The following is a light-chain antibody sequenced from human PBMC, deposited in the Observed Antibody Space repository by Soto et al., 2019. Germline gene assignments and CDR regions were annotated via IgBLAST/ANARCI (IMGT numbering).Light chain of an antibody. CDR1: SSDVGGYNY. J-gene: IGLJ2*01. CDR2: EVR. CDR3: SSYTGSSTHVV. Sequence: QSALTQPASVSGSPGQSITISCTGTSSDVGGYNYVSWYQQHPGKAPKLMIYEVRNRPSGVSNRFSGCKSGTTASLTISGLQAEDEADYYCSSYTGSSTHVVFGGGTKLTVL. V-gene: IGLV2-14*01.